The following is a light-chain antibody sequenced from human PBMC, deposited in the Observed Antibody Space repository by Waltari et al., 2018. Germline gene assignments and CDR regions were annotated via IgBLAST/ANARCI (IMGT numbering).Light chain of an antibody. Sequence: DIKMTQSPASLSASVGDRVITTCRASQSISMYLNWYQQKPGKAPKLLMYSVSSLQSGVPSRFSGSGSGTDFTLTISSLQPEDFATYYCQQSYITPRTFGQGTKLEI. V-gene: IGKV1-39*01. CDR2: SVS. J-gene: IGKJ2*01. CDR1: QSISMY. CDR3: QQSYITPRT.